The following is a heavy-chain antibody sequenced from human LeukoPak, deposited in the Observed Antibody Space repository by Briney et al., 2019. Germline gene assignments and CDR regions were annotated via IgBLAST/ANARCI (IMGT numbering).Heavy chain of an antibody. V-gene: IGHV3-74*01. CDR2: INSDGSST. Sequence: TGGSLRLSCAASGFTFSSYWMHWVGQAPGKGLVWVSRINSDGSSTSYADSVKGRFTISRDNAKNTLYLQMNSLRAEDTAVYYCARGISTTGTTSDTYYYYYGMDVWGQGTTVTVSS. CDR3: ARGISTTGTTSDTYYYYYGMDV. CDR1: GFTFSSYW. D-gene: IGHD1-1*01. J-gene: IGHJ6*02.